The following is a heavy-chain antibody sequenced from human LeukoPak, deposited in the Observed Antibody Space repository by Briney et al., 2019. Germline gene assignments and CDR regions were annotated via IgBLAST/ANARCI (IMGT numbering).Heavy chain of an antibody. V-gene: IGHV3-23*01. CDR2: TSGSGGST. CDR3: AKSPAAHAYYYYYYMDV. J-gene: IGHJ6*03. Sequence: GGSLRLSCAASGFTFSSYAMSWVRQAPGKGLEWVSATSGSGGSTYYADSVKGRFTISRDNSKNTLYLQMNSLRAEDTAVYYCAKSPAAHAYYYYYYMDVWGKGTTVTVSS. D-gene: IGHD2-2*01. CDR1: GFTFSSYA.